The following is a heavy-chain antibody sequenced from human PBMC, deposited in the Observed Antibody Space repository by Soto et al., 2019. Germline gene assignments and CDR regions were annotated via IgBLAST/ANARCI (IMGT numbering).Heavy chain of an antibody. V-gene: IGHV1-69*01. Sequence: QVQLVQSGAEMQQPGASVRVSCKASGGTFSKYAFSWVRQAPGQGLEWLGGTIPMFGTPNYAQKFQGRVAISADESTATVYMELSSLRSEDTAVYFCARPLRDRNYYYGMDVWGQGTTVAVS. D-gene: IGHD3-22*01. J-gene: IGHJ6*02. CDR3: ARPLRDRNYYYGMDV. CDR1: GGTFSKYA. CDR2: TIPMFGTP.